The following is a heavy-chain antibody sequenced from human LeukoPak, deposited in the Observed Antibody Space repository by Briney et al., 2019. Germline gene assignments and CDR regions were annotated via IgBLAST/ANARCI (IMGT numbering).Heavy chain of an antibody. CDR3: TRDVGAAGY. CDR2: IKSKTDGRTT. CDR1: GFTFSNAW. Sequence: GGSLRLSCAPSGFTFSNAWMSWVRQAPGKGLEWVGRIKSKTDGRTTDYAAPVKGRFTISRDDSKNTLYLQMNSLETEDTAVYYCTRDVGAAGYWGQGTLVTVSS. J-gene: IGHJ4*02. V-gene: IGHV3-15*01. D-gene: IGHD6-13*01.